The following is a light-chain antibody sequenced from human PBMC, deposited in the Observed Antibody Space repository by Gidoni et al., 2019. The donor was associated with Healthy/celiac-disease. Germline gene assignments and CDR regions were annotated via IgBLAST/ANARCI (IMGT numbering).Light chain of an antibody. J-gene: IGLJ2*01. CDR1: SSNIGAGYD. CDR3: QSYDSSLSGSV. Sequence: QSVLTQPPSVSGAPGQRVTISCTGSSSNIGAGYDVHWYQQLPGTAPKLLIYGNSNRPSGVPDRFSGSKYGTSASLAITGLQAEDEADYYCQSYDSSLSGSVLGGGTKLTVL. CDR2: GNS. V-gene: IGLV1-40*01.